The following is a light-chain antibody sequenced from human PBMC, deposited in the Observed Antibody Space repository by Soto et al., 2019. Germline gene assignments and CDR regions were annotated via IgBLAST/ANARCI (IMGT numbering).Light chain of an antibody. CDR2: GAS. J-gene: IGKJ1*01. Sequence: EIVLTQSPGTLSLSPGERATLSCRASQSVGSYLAWYQQKPGQAPRLLIYGASDRATDIPDRFSGRGSGTDFTLIISRLEPEDFAVYYCQHYANSPWTFGKGTTVEIK. CDR3: QHYANSPWT. CDR1: QSVGSY. V-gene: IGKV3-20*01.